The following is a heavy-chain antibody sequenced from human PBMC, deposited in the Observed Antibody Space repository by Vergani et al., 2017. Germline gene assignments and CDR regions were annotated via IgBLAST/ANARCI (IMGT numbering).Heavy chain of an antibody. J-gene: IGHJ6*03. V-gene: IGHV1-18*01. D-gene: IGHD1-7*01. CDR2: ISAYNGNE. Sequence: QVQLVQSGAEVKKPGASVKVSCKASGYTFTSYGISWVRQAPGQGLEWMGWISAYNGNENYEQKLQGRVTMTTDTSTSTAYMALRSLRSDDTAVYYCARDGITGTTAPYYYYYMDVWGKGTTVTVSS. CDR1: GYTFTSYG. CDR3: ARDGITGTTAPYYYYYMDV.